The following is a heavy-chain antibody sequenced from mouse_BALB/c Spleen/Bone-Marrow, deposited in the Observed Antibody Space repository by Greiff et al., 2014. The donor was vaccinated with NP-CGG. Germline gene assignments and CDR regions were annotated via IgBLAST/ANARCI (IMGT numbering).Heavy chain of an antibody. V-gene: IGHV2-9*02. CDR2: IWADGST. Sequence: QVQLQQSGPGLVAPSQSLSISCTVSGFSLTSYGVHWVRQPPGKGLEWLGVIWADGSTNYNSALMSGLSISKDNSKSQVFLKMNSLQTDDTAMYYCARITTATGAMDYWGQGTSVTVSS. CDR3: ARITTATGAMDY. CDR1: GFSLTSYG. D-gene: IGHD1-2*01. J-gene: IGHJ4*01.